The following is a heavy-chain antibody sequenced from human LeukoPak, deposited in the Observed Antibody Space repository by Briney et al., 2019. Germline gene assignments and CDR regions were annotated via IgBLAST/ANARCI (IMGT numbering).Heavy chain of an antibody. V-gene: IGHV4-59*01. Sequence: WETLSLTCTVPGGSISSSYWRWVRQPRGKGLEWIGYIYYSGSTNYNPSLKSQVTISVDTPKNQFCLKQTSLNAPDPAVHYCAREGYRCSDALWGQGTLVTVSS. CDR3: AREGYRCSDAL. J-gene: IGHJ4*02. D-gene: IGHD5-12*01. CDR1: GGSISSSY. CDR2: IYYSGST.